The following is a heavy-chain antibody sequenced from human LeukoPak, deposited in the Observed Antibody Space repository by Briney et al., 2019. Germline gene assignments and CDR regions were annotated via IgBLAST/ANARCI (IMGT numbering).Heavy chain of an antibody. Sequence: GGSLRLSCAASGFTFDDYAMHWVRHAPGKGLEWVSGISWNSGSIGYADSVKGRFTISRDNAKNSLYLQMNSLRAEDMALYYCAKVDTAMVTGAFDIWGQGTLVTVSS. CDR1: GFTFDDYA. CDR2: ISWNSGSI. D-gene: IGHD5-18*01. V-gene: IGHV3-9*03. J-gene: IGHJ3*02. CDR3: AKVDTAMVTGAFDI.